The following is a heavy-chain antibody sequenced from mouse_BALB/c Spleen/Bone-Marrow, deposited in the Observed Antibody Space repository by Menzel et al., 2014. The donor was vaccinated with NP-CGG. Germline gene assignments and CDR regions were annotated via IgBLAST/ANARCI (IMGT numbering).Heavy chain of an antibody. CDR3: ARVYGYQYYFDY. V-gene: IGHV1-9*01. Sequence: QVQLQQSGAELMKPGASVKISCKATGYTFNIYWIEWVKQRPGHGLEWIGEILPGSQNTRYNEKFKDKATFTADTSSNTAYMQLSSLTSEDSAVYYCARVYGYQYYFDYWGQGTTLTVSS. D-gene: IGHD2-2*01. J-gene: IGHJ2*01. CDR2: ILPGSQNT. CDR1: GYTFNIYW.